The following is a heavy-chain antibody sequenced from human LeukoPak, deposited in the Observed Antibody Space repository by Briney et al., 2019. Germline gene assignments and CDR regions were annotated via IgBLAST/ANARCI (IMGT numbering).Heavy chain of an antibody. J-gene: IGHJ6*02. CDR3: ARDLVGATNPYYYYGMDV. CDR1: GGTFSSYA. V-gene: IGHV1-69*04. Sequence: ASVKVSCKASGGTFSSYAISWVRQAPGQGLEWMGRIIPILGIANYAQKFQGRVTITADKSTSTAYMELSSLRSEDTAVYYCARDLVGATNPYYYYGMDVWGQGTTVTVSS. CDR2: IIPILGIA. D-gene: IGHD1-26*01.